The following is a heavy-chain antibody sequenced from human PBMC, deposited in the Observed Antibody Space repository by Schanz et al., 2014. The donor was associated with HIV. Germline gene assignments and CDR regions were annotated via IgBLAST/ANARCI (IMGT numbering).Heavy chain of an antibody. J-gene: IGHJ4*02. D-gene: IGHD2-15*01. CDR1: GYTFSSYD. Sequence: QVQLVQSGAEVQKPGASVKVSCKASGYTFSSYDINWVRQATGQGLEWMGWMNPNSGHTGYAQKFKGRVVMTRNTAISTAYMQLRSLTSDDTAVYYCARGSCSGGTCYSGDHWGQGTLVTVSA. CDR2: MNPNSGHT. CDR3: ARGSCSGGTCYSGDH. V-gene: IGHV1-8*01.